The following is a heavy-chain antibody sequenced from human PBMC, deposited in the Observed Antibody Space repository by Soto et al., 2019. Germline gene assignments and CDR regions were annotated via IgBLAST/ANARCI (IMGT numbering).Heavy chain of an antibody. CDR2: MYSSGTT. D-gene: IGHD1-7*01. Sequence: SETLSLTCTVSAGSISSGDYYWSWIRQSPGKGLEWTGYMYSSGTTYYNPSLKSRVTISLDASKNQFSLRLSSVTAADTAVYYCARGSGITGATKDWFDPWGQGTLVTVSS. V-gene: IGHV4-30-4*01. J-gene: IGHJ5*02. CDR1: AGSISSGDYY. CDR3: ARGSGITGATKDWFDP.